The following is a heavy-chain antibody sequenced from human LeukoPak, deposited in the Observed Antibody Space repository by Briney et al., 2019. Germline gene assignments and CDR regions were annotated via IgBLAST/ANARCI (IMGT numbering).Heavy chain of an antibody. CDR3: AKSRDDYKPVDY. CDR2: INPNSGGT. D-gene: IGHD5-24*01. CDR1: GYTFTGYY. V-gene: IGHV1-2*02. Sequence: ASVKVSCKASGYTFTGYYMHWVRQAPGQGLEWMGWINPNSGGTNYAQKFQGRVTTTRDTSITTAYIELRSLRSDDTAVYYCAKSRDDYKPVDYWGQGTLVTVSS. J-gene: IGHJ4*02.